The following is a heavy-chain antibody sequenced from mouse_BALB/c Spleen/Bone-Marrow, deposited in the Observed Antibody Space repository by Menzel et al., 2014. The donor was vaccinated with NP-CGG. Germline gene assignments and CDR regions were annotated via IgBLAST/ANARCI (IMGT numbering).Heavy chain of an antibody. D-gene: IGHD1-1*02. CDR1: GFDFSRYW. J-gene: IGHJ4*01. Sequence: EVQLQESGGGLVQPGGSLKLSCAASGFDFSRYWMCWVRQAPGKGLEWIGAINPDSSTINYTPSLKDKFIFSRDNAKNTLYLQMSKVRSEDTALYYRARCGNYVMDYWGQGTSVTVSS. V-gene: IGHV4-1*02. CDR3: ARCGNYVMDY. CDR2: INPDSSTI.